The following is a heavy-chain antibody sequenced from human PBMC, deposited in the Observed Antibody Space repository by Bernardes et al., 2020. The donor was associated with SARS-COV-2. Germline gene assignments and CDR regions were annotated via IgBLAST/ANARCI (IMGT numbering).Heavy chain of an antibody. CDR1: DGSIRSNY. CDR3: ARHVLDTSAWYDVGYFDY. Sequence: SESLSLTCSVSDGSIRSNYWSWIRQPPGKGLEWIWNIYHSGSTNYNPSLKSRVTMSVDTSENPFSLKLSSVTATDTAVYYCARHVLDTSAWYDVGYFDYWGQGTLVTVAS. CDR2: IYHSGST. D-gene: IGHD6-19*01. J-gene: IGHJ4*02. V-gene: IGHV4-59*08.